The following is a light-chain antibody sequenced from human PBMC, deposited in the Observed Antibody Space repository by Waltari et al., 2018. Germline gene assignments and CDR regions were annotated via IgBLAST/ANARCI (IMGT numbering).Light chain of an antibody. CDR3: TSFTSSATWV. J-gene: IGLJ3*02. CDR2: EVS. Sequence: QSALTQPASVSGSPGQSITISCSGTSTDIGAYKHVSWYQQHPGKAPKLMIYEVSNRPPGVSTRFSGSKSGNTASLTISGLQADDESHYYCTSFTSSATWVFGGGTKVTVL. V-gene: IGLV2-14*01. CDR1: STDIGAYKH.